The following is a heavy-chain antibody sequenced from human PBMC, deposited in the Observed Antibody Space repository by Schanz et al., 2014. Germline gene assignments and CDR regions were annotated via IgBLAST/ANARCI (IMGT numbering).Heavy chain of an antibody. CDR1: GGSISSEY. V-gene: IGHV4-59*01. Sequence: QVQLQESGPALVKPSETLSLTCTVSGGSISSEYWSWIRQPPGKGLEWIGYIYYSGSTYYNPSLKSRVTISVDTSKNQFSLKLSSVTAADTAAYYCAREYSSFDYWGQGTLVTVSS. D-gene: IGHD6-19*01. J-gene: IGHJ4*02. CDR2: IYYSGST. CDR3: AREYSSFDY.